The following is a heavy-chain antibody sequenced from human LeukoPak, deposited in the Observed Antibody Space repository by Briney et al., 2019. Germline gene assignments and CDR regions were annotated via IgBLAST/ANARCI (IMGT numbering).Heavy chain of an antibody. CDR3: AKDREYIYGLNYFDS. D-gene: IGHD5-18*01. J-gene: IGHJ4*02. CDR2: LSGNGEIT. Sequence: GGSLRLSCEAAGFTFRSYAMSWVRQAPGKGLEWVSGLSGNGEITYYADSVKGRFTISRDNSKDTLSLHLSSLRAEDTAVYYCAKDREYIYGLNYFDSWGLGTLVTVSS. CDR1: GFTFRSYA. V-gene: IGHV3-23*01.